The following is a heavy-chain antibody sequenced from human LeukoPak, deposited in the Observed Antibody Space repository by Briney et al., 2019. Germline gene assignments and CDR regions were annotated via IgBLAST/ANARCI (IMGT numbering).Heavy chain of an antibody. V-gene: IGHV4-4*02. J-gene: IGHJ4*02. D-gene: IGHD6-25*01. CDR1: GGSVSSTNW. CDR2: VHLDGRT. Sequence: SETLSLTCGVSGGSVSSTNWWTWIRQPPGKGLEWIGEVHLDGRTNFNPSLKSRLTVSVDLSENHVSLKLTSVTAADTAVYYCAREGGFYRPLDYSGQGTLVTVSS. CDR3: AREGGFYRPLDY.